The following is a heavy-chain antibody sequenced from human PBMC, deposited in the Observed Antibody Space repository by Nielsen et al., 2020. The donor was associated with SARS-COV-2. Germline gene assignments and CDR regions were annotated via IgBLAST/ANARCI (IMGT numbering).Heavy chain of an antibody. J-gene: IGHJ3*02. V-gene: IGHV7-4-1*02. CDR1: GYTFTSYA. D-gene: IGHD3-3*01. Sequence: ASAKVSCKASGYTFTSYAMNWVRQAPGQGLEWMGWINTNTGNPTYAQGFTGRFVFSLDTSVSTAYLQISSLKAEDTAVYYCARDLESTYYDFWSGSGAFDIWGQGTMVTVSS. CDR3: ARDLESTYYDFWSGSGAFDI. CDR2: INTNTGNP.